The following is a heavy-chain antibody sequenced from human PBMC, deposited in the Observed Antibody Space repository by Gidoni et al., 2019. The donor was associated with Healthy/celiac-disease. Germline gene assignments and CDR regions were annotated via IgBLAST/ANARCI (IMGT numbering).Heavy chain of an antibody. CDR3: ASDYDYVWGSYRHTADY. CDR1: DYPFTSYG. D-gene: IGHD3-16*02. CDR2: ISPYNGDT. J-gene: IGHJ4*02. V-gene: IGHV1-18*01. Sequence: QVQLVQSGAEVKKPGASVKVSCKASDYPFTSYGITWVRQAPGQGLEWMGWISPYNGDTNYAQDLQGRVTMTTDTSTSTAYMELRSLRSDDTAVYYCASDYDYVWGSYRHTADYWGQGTLVTVSS.